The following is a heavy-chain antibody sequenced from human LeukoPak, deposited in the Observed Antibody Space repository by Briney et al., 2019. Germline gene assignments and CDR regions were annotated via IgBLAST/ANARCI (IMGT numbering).Heavy chain of an antibody. D-gene: IGHD6-19*01. J-gene: IGHJ1*01. V-gene: IGHV3-23*01. CDR3: TRNSGWYGRS. CDR2: IDYDGGSG. CDR1: GFTLSSYE. Sequence: GGSLRLSCTVSGFTLSSYEMSWIRQAPGKGLEWVSSIDYDGGSGHYADSVKGRFTISRDNSNNTLFLHLNSLRGEDTAVYYCTRNSGWYGRSWGQGTLVTVS.